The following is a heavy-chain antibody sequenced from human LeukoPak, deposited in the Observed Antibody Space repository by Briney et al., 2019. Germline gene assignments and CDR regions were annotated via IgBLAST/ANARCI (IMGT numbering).Heavy chain of an antibody. D-gene: IGHD6-13*01. CDR1: GFTVSSNY. Sequence: GGSLRLSRAASGFTVSSNYMSWVRQAPGKGLEWVSVIYSGGSTYYADSVKGRFTISRDNSKNTLYLQMNSLRAEDTAVYYCASQRYSSSWYGRWYNYYYYYMDVWGKGTTVTVSS. CDR3: ASQRYSSSWYGRWYNYYYYYMDV. CDR2: IYSGGST. J-gene: IGHJ6*03. V-gene: IGHV3-53*01.